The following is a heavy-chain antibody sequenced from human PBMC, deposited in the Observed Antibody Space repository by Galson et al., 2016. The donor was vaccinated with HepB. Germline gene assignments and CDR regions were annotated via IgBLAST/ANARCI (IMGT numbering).Heavy chain of an antibody. V-gene: IGHV3-48*04. D-gene: IGHD3-3*01. CDR3: ATISTLYDDGSGDYGVDY. Sequence: SLRLSCAASGFTLGYYSIHWVRQAPGKGLEWVSHISSTGRSIHYADSVKDRFTSSRDNAENSVFLLMNSLRVEETAVYFCATISTLYDDGSGDYGVDYWGQGTLVTVSS. CDR1: GFTLGYYS. J-gene: IGHJ4*02. CDR2: ISSTGRSI.